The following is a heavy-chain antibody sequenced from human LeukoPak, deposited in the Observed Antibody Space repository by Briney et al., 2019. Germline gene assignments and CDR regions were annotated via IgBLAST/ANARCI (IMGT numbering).Heavy chain of an antibody. V-gene: IGHV3-23*01. CDR1: GFTFSSYA. CDR3: AKDQYCSSTSCYPDAFDI. J-gene: IGHJ3*02. Sequence: GGSLRLSCAASGFTFSSYAMSWVRQAPGKGLEWVSAISGSGGSTYYADSVKGRFTISRDNSKNTLYLQMNSLRAEDTAVYYCAKDQYCSSTSCYPDAFDIWGQGTMVTVSS. CDR2: ISGSGGST. D-gene: IGHD2-2*01.